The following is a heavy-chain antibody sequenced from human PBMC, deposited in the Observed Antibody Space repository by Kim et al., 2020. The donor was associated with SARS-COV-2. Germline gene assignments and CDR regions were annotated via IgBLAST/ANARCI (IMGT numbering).Heavy chain of an antibody. D-gene: IGHD2-15*01. V-gene: IGHV4-34*01. CDR1: GGSFSGYY. CDR3: VRGGGGIVVVVAATYYGMDV. J-gene: IGHJ6*02. CDR2: INHSGST. Sequence: SETLSLTCAVYGGSFSGYYWSWIRQPPGKGLEWIGEINHSGSTNYNPSLKSRVTISVDTSKNQFSLKLSSVTAADTAVYYCVRGGGGIVVVVAATYYGMDVWGQGTTVTVSS.